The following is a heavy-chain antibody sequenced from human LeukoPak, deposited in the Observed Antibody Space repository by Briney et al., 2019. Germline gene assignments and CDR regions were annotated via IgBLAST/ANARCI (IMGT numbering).Heavy chain of an antibody. J-gene: IGHJ6*02. CDR3: ARDAVDTANAV. CDR1: GFTFSNYA. Sequence: GGSLRLSCAGSGFTFSNYALNRVRQAPGKGLEWISSISGSGSYKHYADSVKGRFTISRDNAKNTLYLQMNSLRAEDTAVYYCARDAVDTANAVWGQGTTVTVSS. V-gene: IGHV3-21*01. CDR2: ISGSGSYK. D-gene: IGHD5-18*01.